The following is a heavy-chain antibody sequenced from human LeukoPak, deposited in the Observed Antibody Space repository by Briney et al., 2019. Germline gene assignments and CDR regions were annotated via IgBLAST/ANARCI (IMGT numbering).Heavy chain of an antibody. CDR3: AKDSGIVVFDY. CDR2: MRYDGSNE. Sequence: GGSLRLSCAASGFTFSSYDMHWARQAPGKGLEWVAFMRYDGSNEFYADSVKGRSTISRDNSKNTLYLQMNSLRTEDTAVYYCAKDSGIVVFDYWGQGSLVTVSS. J-gene: IGHJ4*02. V-gene: IGHV3-30*02. D-gene: IGHD3-22*01. CDR1: GFTFSSYD.